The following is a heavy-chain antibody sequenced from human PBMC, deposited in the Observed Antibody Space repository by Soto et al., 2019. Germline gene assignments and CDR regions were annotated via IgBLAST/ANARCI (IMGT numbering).Heavy chain of an antibody. Sequence: GGSLRLSCTASGFTFGYYAMSWVRQSPGKGLEWVGFIRSKAYGGTTEYAASVKGRFTISRDDSKSIAYLQMNSLKTEDTAVYYCTRNRNYDFWSGRLYYFDYWGQGTLVTVSS. CDR1: GFTFGYYA. J-gene: IGHJ4*02. D-gene: IGHD3-3*01. V-gene: IGHV3-49*04. CDR3: TRNRNYDFWSGRLYYFDY. CDR2: IRSKAYGGTT.